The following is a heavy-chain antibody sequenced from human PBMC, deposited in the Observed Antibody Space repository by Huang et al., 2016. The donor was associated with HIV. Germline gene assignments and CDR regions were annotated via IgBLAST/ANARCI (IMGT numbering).Heavy chain of an antibody. Sequence: VQLVQSGAEVKKPGESLKISCKGSGYSFSSYWIAWGRQMTGKGLEWMGIIFSDDSDTTYRPSFEGQGTISADKSIGTAYLQWSSLKASDTAMYYCARRFSSSSGYFDYWGQGSLVTVSS. D-gene: IGHD6-6*01. V-gene: IGHV5-51*01. CDR1: GYSFSSYW. CDR2: IFSDDSDT. J-gene: IGHJ4*02. CDR3: ARRFSSSSGYFDY.